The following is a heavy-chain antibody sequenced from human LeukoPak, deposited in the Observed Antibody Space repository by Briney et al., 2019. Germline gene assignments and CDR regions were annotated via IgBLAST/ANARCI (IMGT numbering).Heavy chain of an antibody. J-gene: IGHJ4*02. CDR3: ASKSEGNSGYVRY. D-gene: IGHD5-12*01. CDR2: IWYDGSNK. Sequence: PGGSLRLSCAASGFAFSSYGMHWVRQAPGKGLEWVAVIWYDGSNKYYADSVKGRFTISRDNSKNTLYLQMNSLRAEDTAVYFCASKSEGNSGYVRYWGQGTLVTVSS. V-gene: IGHV3-33*01. CDR1: GFAFSSYG.